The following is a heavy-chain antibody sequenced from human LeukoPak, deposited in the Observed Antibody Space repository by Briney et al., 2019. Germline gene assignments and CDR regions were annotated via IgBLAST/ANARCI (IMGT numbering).Heavy chain of an antibody. CDR3: TRNSGWYGLS. CDR1: GFTFSRYS. Sequence: GGSLRLSCAASGFTFSRYSMNWVRQAPGKGLEWVSSISSGSSFMYYADSVKGRFTISRDNSNNTLFLHLNSLRGEDTAVYYCTRNSGWYGLSWGQGTLVTVSS. CDR2: ISSGSSFM. V-gene: IGHV3-21*04. D-gene: IGHD6-19*01. J-gene: IGHJ1*01.